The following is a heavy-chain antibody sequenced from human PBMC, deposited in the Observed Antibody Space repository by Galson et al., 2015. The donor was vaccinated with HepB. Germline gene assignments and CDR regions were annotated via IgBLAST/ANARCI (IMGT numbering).Heavy chain of an antibody. D-gene: IGHD6-19*01. J-gene: IGHJ4*02. CDR2: ISSSSSTI. CDR3: AYSSGWYFDFYY. Sequence: SLRLSCAASGFTLSSYSMNWVRQAPGKGLEWVSYISSSSSTIYYADSVKGRFTISRGNAKNSLYLQMNSLRAEDTAVYYCAYSSGWYFDFYYWGQGTLVTVSS. CDR1: GFTLSSYS. V-gene: IGHV3-48*01.